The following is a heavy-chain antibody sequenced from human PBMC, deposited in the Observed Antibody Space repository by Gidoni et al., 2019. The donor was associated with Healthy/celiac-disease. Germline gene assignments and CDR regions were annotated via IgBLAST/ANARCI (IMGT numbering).Heavy chain of an antibody. Sequence: QITLKESGPTLVKPTQTLTLTCTFSGFSLSTSGVGVGWIRQPPGKALEWLALIYWDDDKRYSPSLKSRLTITKDTSKNQVVLTMTNMDPVDTATYYCAHVLSSGYYGVFDYWGQGTLVTVSS. D-gene: IGHD3-22*01. CDR1: GFSLSTSGVG. J-gene: IGHJ4*02. CDR3: AHVLSSGYYGVFDY. CDR2: IYWDDDK. V-gene: IGHV2-5*02.